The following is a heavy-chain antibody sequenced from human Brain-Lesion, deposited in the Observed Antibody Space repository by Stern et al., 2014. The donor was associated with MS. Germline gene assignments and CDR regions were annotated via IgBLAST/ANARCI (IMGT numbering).Heavy chain of an antibody. CDR2: INYRRNP. CDR3: ARAFSDYHDSTPGY. D-gene: IGHD3-22*01. Sequence: QVQLQESGPGLVKPSETLSLTPTVSYDSISSYYWTWLRQPPGKGLEWIGYINYRRNPNYNPALKSRVTISVDTSKNQFSLKLTSVTAADTAVYYCARAFSDYHDSTPGYWGQGTLVTVSS. V-gene: IGHV4-59*01. J-gene: IGHJ4*02. CDR1: YDSISSYY.